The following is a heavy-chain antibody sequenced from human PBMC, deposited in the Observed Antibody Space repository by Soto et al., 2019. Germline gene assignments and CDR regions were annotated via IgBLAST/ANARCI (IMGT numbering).Heavy chain of an antibody. V-gene: IGHV3-30-3*01. D-gene: IGHD5-12*01. J-gene: IGHJ3*02. CDR1: GFTFSSYA. Sequence: GGSLRLSCAASGFTFSSYAMHWVRQAPGKGLEWVAVISYDGSNKYYADSVKGRFTISRDNSKNTLYLQMNSLRAEDTAVYYCARDWMAGWLQSDAFDIWGQGTMVTVSS. CDR3: ARDWMAGWLQSDAFDI. CDR2: ISYDGSNK.